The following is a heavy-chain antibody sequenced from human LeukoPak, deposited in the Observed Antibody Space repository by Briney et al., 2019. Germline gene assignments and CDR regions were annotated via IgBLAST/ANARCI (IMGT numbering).Heavy chain of an antibody. CDR1: GGSISSSSYY. Sequence: SGTLSLTCTVSGGSISSSSYYWGWIRQPPGKGLEWIGSIYYSGSTYYNPSLKSRVTISVDTSKNQFSLKLSSVTAADTAVYYCARQLGTYYDFWSGSQAGYFDYWGQGTLVTVSS. J-gene: IGHJ4*02. V-gene: IGHV4-39*01. CDR2: IYYSGST. CDR3: ARQLGTYYDFWSGSQAGYFDY. D-gene: IGHD3-3*01.